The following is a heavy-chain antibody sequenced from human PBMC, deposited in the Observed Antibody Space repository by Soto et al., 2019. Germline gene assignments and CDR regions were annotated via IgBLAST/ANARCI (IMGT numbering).Heavy chain of an antibody. Sequence: EVQLLESGGGLVQPGGSLRLSCAISGFTFSSYAMTWVRQAPGKGLEWVSAISGSGGAIAYADSVKGRFTISRDNSNNTLYLQMNSLRAEDTAVYYCANAAVATILDNWFDTWGQGTLVTVSS. CDR1: GFTFSSYA. CDR3: ANAAVATILDNWFDT. D-gene: IGHD5-12*01. CDR2: ISGSGGAI. J-gene: IGHJ5*02. V-gene: IGHV3-23*01.